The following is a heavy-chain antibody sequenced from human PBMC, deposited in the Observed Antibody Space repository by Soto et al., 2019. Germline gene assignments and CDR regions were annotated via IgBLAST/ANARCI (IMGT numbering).Heavy chain of an antibody. D-gene: IGHD6-13*01. V-gene: IGHV1-69*02. CDR2: IIPMLAIT. CDR3: ALGSWSGETFDI. Sequence: QVQLVQSGAEVKKPGSSVKVSCKAAGGTFNVYTIIWVRQAPGQGLEWMGRIIPMLAITNYARRFQGRVTLTADTSTTTAYMELSRLTSEDTAVYFCALGSWSGETFDIWGQGTLVTVSS. J-gene: IGHJ3*02. CDR1: GGTFNVYT.